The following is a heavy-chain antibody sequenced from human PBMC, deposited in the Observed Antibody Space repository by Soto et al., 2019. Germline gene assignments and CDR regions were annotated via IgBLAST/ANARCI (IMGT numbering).Heavy chain of an antibody. Sequence: SETLSLTCTVSGGYISSGAYYWSWIRQHPGKGLEWIGYIYYSGHTYYNPSLKSRVTISVDTSKNQFSLKLSSVTAADTAVYYCARLLLSGWPQYFFDYWGQGTRVTVSS. J-gene: IGHJ4*02. D-gene: IGHD6-19*01. CDR1: GGYISSGAYY. V-gene: IGHV4-31*03. CDR3: ARLLLSGWPQYFFDY. CDR2: IYYSGHT.